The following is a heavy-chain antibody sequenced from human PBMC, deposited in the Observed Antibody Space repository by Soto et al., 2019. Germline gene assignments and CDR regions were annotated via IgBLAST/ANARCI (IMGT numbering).Heavy chain of an antibody. CDR3: AREAAPHYYDSSGKGEGAFDI. J-gene: IGHJ3*02. CDR2: ISAYNGNT. V-gene: IGHV1-18*01. D-gene: IGHD3-22*01. CDR1: GYTFTSYG. Sequence: GASVKVSCKASGYTFTSYGSSWVRQAPGQGLEWMGWISAYNGNTNYAQKLQGRVTMTTDTSTSTAYMELRSLRSDDTAVYYCAREAAPHYYDSSGKGEGAFDIWGQGTMVTVS.